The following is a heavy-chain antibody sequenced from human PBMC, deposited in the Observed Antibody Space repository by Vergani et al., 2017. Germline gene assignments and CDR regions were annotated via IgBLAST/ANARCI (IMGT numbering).Heavy chain of an antibody. CDR3: ARDPDIVVVPSAPYYYYYYGMDV. CDR2: FSAYHGNT. Sequence: QVQLVQSGAEVKKPGASVKVSCKASGHTFTRYDISGVRHAPGQRLWRIGWFSAYHGNTKYAQKLQGRITMTTDTSTSTAYMELRSLRSDDTAVYYCARDPDIVVVPSAPYYYYYYGMDVWGQGTTVTVSS. J-gene: IGHJ6*02. V-gene: IGHV1-18*04. CDR1: GHTFTRYD. D-gene: IGHD2-2*01.